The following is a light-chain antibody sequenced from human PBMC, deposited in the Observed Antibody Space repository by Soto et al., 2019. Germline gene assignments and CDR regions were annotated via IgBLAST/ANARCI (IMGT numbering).Light chain of an antibody. V-gene: IGKV3-20*01. CDR1: ERIYSAY. J-gene: IGKJ5*01. Sequence: EVVLTQSPGTLSLSRGERATLSCRASERIYSAYLGWYQQKPGQAPRLLIYGTSSRATGIPDRFSGSGSGTDFTLTISRLEPEDFAVYYCQQYGNSPINFGQGTRLAIK. CDR3: QQYGNSPIN. CDR2: GTS.